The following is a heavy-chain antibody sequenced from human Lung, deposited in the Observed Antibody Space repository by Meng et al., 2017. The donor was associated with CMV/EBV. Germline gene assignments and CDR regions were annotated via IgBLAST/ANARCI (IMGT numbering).Heavy chain of an antibody. CDR3: AKSSDNGWSS. CDR1: GYSFSGFY. Sequence: VQLVQSGAEVKRPGASVKISCQASGYSFSGFYLNWARQAPGHGLEWLGRVNPISDDTHLAQKFEGWITVTRGATINTAFMELTRLRPDDTAVYYCAKSSDNGWSSWGPGTLVTVSS. V-gene: IGHV1-2*04. J-gene: IGHJ4*01. CDR2: VNPISDDT. D-gene: IGHD6-19*01.